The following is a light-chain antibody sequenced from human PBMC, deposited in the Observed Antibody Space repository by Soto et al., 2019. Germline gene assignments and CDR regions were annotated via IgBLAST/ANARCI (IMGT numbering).Light chain of an antibody. Sequence: QSVLTKPPSASGTPGQRVTISCSGSSSNIGSNTVNWYQQLPGTAPKLLIYSSNQRPSGVPDRFSGSKSGTSASLAISGLQSEDEADYYCAAWDVSLNGPVFGTGTKLTVL. V-gene: IGLV1-44*01. CDR1: SSNIGSNT. CDR3: AAWDVSLNGPV. CDR2: SSN. J-gene: IGLJ1*01.